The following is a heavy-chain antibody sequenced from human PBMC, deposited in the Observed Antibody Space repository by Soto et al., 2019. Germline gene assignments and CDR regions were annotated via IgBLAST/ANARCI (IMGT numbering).Heavy chain of an antibody. V-gene: IGHV3-7*01. CDR2: IKGDASKK. CDR3: ATVATAYYYYGMDV. Sequence: GGSLRLSCAASGFTFSNSWMSWVRQAPGKGLEWVSNIKGDASKKYYADSVKGRFAISRDNSKNTLYLQMNSLRAEDTAVYYCATVATAYYYYGMDVWGQGTKVTVSS. CDR1: GFTFSNSW. D-gene: IGHD4-17*01. J-gene: IGHJ6*02.